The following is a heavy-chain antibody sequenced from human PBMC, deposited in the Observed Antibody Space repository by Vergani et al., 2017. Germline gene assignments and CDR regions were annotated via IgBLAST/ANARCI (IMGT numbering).Heavy chain of an antibody. CDR1: GFTFSSYW. Sequence: EVQLVESGGGLVQPGGSLRLSCAASGFTFSSYWMHWVRHAPGKGLVWVSRINSDGSSTSYADSVKGRFTISRDNAKNTLYLQMNSLRAEDTAVYYCARGGYYGILTGYYKDYFDYWGQGTLVTVSS. J-gene: IGHJ4*02. CDR3: ARGGYYGILTGYYKDYFDY. D-gene: IGHD3-9*01. V-gene: IGHV3-74*01. CDR2: INSDGSST.